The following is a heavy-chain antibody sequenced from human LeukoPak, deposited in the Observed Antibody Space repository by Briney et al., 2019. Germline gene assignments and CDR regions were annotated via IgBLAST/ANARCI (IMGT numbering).Heavy chain of an antibody. Sequence: SETLSLTCTVSGGSISSSSYYWGWIRQPPGKGLEWIGSTYYSGSTYYNPSLKRRVTISVDTSKNQFSLKLSSVTAADTAVYYCARAPSDYGGPFDYWGQGTLVTVSS. D-gene: IGHD4-23*01. J-gene: IGHJ4*02. V-gene: IGHV4-39*07. CDR1: GGSISSSSYY. CDR2: TYYSGST. CDR3: ARAPSDYGGPFDY.